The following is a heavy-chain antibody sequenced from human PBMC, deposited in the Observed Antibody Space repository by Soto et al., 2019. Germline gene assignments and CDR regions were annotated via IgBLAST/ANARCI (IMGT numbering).Heavy chain of an antibody. V-gene: IGHV3-23*01. Sequence: EVQLLESGGGLIQPGGSLRLSCAASGFTFSRNAMNWVRQAPGKGLEWVSSISGSGGSTYYADSVKGRFTISRDNSKNTLYLQMNSLRAEDTAVYYCAKDPLAVAGTGRDYWGQGTLVTVSS. J-gene: IGHJ4*02. CDR3: AKDPLAVAGTGRDY. CDR1: GFTFSRNA. D-gene: IGHD6-19*01. CDR2: ISGSGGST.